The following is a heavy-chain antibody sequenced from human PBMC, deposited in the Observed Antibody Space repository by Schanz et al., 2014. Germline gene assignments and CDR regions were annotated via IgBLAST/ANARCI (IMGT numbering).Heavy chain of an antibody. V-gene: IGHV3-7*01. CDR1: GITLSGYG. CDR3: ARDGDFDY. Sequence: VQLVESGGGVVQPGRSLRLSCAASGITLSGYGLHWVRQAPGKGLEWVANIKQDGSEKYYVDSVKGRFTISRDSSKNTLFLQMSSLRAEDTAVYYCARDGDFDYWGQGTLVTVSS. CDR2: IKQDGSEK. J-gene: IGHJ4*02.